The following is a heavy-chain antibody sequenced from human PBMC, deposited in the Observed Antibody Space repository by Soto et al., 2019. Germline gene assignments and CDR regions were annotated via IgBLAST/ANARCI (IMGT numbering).Heavy chain of an antibody. CDR2: MNPNSGNT. Sequence: ASVKVSCKASGYTFTSYDINWVRQATGQGLEWMGWMNPNSGNTGYAQKFQGRVTMTRNTSISTAYMGLSSLRSEDTAVYYCARTWDYGDLDPMDVWGKGTTVTVSS. CDR3: ARTWDYGDLDPMDV. J-gene: IGHJ6*03. CDR1: GYTFTSYD. V-gene: IGHV1-8*01. D-gene: IGHD4-17*01.